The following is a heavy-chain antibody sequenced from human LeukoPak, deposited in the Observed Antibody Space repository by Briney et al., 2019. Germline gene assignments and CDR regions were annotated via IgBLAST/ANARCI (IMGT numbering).Heavy chain of an antibody. V-gene: IGHV4-61*02. Sequence: NSSETLSLTCTVSGGSISSGSYYWSWIRQPAGKGLEWIGRIYTSGSTNYNPSLKSRVTISVDTSKNQFSLKLSSVTAADTAVYYCARVEEGVSAAAHPSAYYYYYMDVWGKGTTVTVSS. CDR3: ARVEEGVSAAAHPSAYYYYYMDV. CDR1: GGSISSGSYY. J-gene: IGHJ6*03. D-gene: IGHD2-2*01. CDR2: IYTSGST.